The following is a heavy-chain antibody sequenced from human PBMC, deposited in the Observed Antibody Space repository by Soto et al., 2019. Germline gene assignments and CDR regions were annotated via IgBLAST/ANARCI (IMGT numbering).Heavy chain of an antibody. Sequence: ASVKVSCKASGYTFTGYYMHWVRQAPGQGLEWMGWINPNSGGTNYAQKFQGRVTMTRDTSISTAYMELSRLRSDDTAVYYCASDRSSGWDQGYGMDVWGQGTTVTVS. J-gene: IGHJ6*02. D-gene: IGHD6-19*01. CDR3: ASDRSSGWDQGYGMDV. CDR2: INPNSGGT. CDR1: GYTFTGYY. V-gene: IGHV1-2*02.